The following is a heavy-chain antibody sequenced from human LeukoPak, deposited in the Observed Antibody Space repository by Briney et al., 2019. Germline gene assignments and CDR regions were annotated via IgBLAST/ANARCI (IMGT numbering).Heavy chain of an antibody. Sequence: GGSLRLSCAASGFTFSTYAMHWVRQAPGKGLEWVAVISFDGTNKYYADSVKGRFTISRDNAKNSLYLQMNSLRAEDTAVYYCARVGMYYGDYFDYWGQGTLVTVSS. D-gene: IGHD4-17*01. CDR2: ISFDGTNK. CDR1: GFTFSTYA. J-gene: IGHJ4*02. CDR3: ARVGMYYGDYFDY. V-gene: IGHV3-30-3*01.